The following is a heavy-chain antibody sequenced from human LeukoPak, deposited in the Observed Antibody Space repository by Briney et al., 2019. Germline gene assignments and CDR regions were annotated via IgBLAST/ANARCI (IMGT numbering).Heavy chain of an antibody. Sequence: PGGSLRLSSAASGFTFSSYGMHWVRQAPGKGLEWVAFVRYDGSNKYYADSVKGRFTISRDNSKNTLYLQMNSLRAEDTAVYYCANNAGAAYYYYYMDVWGKGTTVTVSS. CDR1: GFTFSSYG. V-gene: IGHV3-30*02. CDR3: ANNAGAAYYYYYMDV. J-gene: IGHJ6*03. CDR2: VRYDGSNK. D-gene: IGHD6-25*01.